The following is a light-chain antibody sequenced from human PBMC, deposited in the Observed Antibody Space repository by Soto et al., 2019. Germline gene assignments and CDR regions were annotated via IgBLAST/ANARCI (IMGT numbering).Light chain of an antibody. CDR2: DAS. CDR3: QQYNNWPRT. J-gene: IGKJ1*01. Sequence: EIVMTQSPATLSVSPGERVSLSCRASQNIHDKLAWYQQKPGQTPRLLIYDASTRATGISGSFSGSGSGTEFTLTISSLQSEDFAVYYCQQYNNWPRTFGQGTKVDI. CDR1: QNIHDK. V-gene: IGKV3-15*01.